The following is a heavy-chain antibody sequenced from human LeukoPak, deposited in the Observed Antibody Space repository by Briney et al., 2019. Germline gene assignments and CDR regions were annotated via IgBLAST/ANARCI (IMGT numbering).Heavy chain of an antibody. CDR1: GFTFSSYA. CDR2: ISGSGGST. CDR3: ARGRTYYGSGSLFGY. Sequence: GGSLRLSCAASGFTFSSYAMSWVRQAPGKGLEWVSAISGSGGSTYYADSVKGRFTISRDNSKNTLYLQMNSLRAEDTAVYYCARGRTYYGSGSLFGYWGQGTLVTVSS. J-gene: IGHJ4*02. D-gene: IGHD3-10*01. V-gene: IGHV3-23*01.